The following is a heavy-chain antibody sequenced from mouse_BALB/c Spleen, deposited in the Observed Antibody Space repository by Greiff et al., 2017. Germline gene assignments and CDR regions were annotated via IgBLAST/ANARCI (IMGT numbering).Heavy chain of an antibody. CDR1: GFTFSSYA. CDR2: ISSGGSYT. J-gene: IGHJ2*01. CDR3: ARREGGYDGSSSLDY. Sequence: EVQRVESGGGLVKPGGSLKLSCAASGFTFSSYAMSWVRQTPEKRLEWVATISSGGSYTYYPDSVKGRFTISRDNAKNTLYLQMSSRRSEDTAMYYCARREGGYDGSSSLDYWGQGTTLTVSS. D-gene: IGHD1-1*01. V-gene: IGHV5-9-3*01.